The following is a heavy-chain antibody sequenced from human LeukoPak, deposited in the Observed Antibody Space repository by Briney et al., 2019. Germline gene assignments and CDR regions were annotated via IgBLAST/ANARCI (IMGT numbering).Heavy chain of an antibody. CDR2: ISAYNGNT. J-gene: IGHJ6*03. CDR3: ATLPLAARGRYYYMDV. V-gene: IGHV1-18*01. D-gene: IGHD6-6*01. CDR1: GYTFTSYG. Sequence: ASVKVSCKASGYTFTSYGISWVRQAPGQGLEWMGWISAYNGNTNYAQKLQGRVTMTEDTSTDTAYMELSSLRSEDTAVYYCATLPLAARGRYYYMDVWGKGTTVTVSS.